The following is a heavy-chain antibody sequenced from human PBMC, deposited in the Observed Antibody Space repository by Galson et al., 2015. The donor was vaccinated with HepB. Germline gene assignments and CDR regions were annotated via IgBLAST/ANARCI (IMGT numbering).Heavy chain of an antibody. CDR3: AGDRSPACYRELDY. D-gene: IGHD2-2*01. Sequence: SLRLSCAASGFTFSTYEMHWVRQAPGKGLEWVAVISYNGSNQYYADSVKGRFTISRDNSRNTLYLQMDSLRTEDPAVYYCAGDRSPACYRELDYWGQGTLVTVSS. V-gene: IGHV3-30*04. CDR1: GFTFSTYE. CDR2: ISYNGSNQ. J-gene: IGHJ4*02.